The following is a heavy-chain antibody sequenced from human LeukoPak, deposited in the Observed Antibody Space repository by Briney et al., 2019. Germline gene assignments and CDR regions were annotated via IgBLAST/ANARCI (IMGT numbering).Heavy chain of an antibody. CDR3: ARDRRYDSSGHWYFDL. Sequence: PSETLSLTCTVSGGSISSGGYYWSWIRQHPGKGLEWIGYIYYSGSTYYNPSLKSRATISVDTSKNQFSLKLSSVTAADTAVYYCARDRRYDSSGHWYFDLWGRGTLVTVSS. CDR2: IYYSGST. CDR1: GGSISSGGYY. D-gene: IGHD3-22*01. J-gene: IGHJ2*01. V-gene: IGHV4-31*03.